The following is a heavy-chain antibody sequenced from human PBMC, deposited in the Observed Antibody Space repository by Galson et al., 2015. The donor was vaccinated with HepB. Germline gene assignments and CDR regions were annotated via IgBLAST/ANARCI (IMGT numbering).Heavy chain of an antibody. Sequence: SVKVSCRASGYTFTGYYMHWVRQAPGQGLEWMGWINPNSGGTNYAQKFQGRVTMTRDTSISTAYMELSRLRSDDTAVYYCARGAPGIAAAGTVNYFDYWGQGTLVTVSS. V-gene: IGHV1-2*02. J-gene: IGHJ4*02. CDR2: INPNSGGT. CDR3: ARGAPGIAAAGTVNYFDY. D-gene: IGHD6-13*01. CDR1: GYTFTGYY.